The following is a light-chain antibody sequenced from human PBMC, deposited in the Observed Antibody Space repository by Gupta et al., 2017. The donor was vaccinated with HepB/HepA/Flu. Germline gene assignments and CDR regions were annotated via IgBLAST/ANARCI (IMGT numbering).Light chain of an antibody. CDR1: QSCSSN. CDR2: SAS. CDR3: QQENNYPST. J-gene: IGKJ1*01. Sequence: EIVMTQSAATLSFSPGQISAVSCKASQSCSSNLTWYQHKPGQAPRLLLYSASARATGMPARFSGSGLGTEFTLTIISRQSEDFAVYYCQQENNYPSTFGQGTKVEIK. V-gene: IGKV3-15*01.